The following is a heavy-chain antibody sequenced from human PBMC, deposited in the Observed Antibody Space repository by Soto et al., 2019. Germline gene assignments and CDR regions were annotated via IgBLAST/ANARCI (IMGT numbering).Heavy chain of an antibody. V-gene: IGHV3-33*01. CDR1: GFTFSSYG. Sequence: QVQLGESGGGVVQPGRSLRLSCAASGFTFSSYGMHWVRQAPGKGLEWVAVIWYDGSNKYYADSVKGRFTISRDNSKNTLYLQKNSLGAEDTAVEYCARESRWFLELLSGAFDIWGQGTMVTVSS. D-gene: IGHD3-10*01. J-gene: IGHJ3*02. CDR3: ARESRWFLELLSGAFDI. CDR2: IWYDGSNK.